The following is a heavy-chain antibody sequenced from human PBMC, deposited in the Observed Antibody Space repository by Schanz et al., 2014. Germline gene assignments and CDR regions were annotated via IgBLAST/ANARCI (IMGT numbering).Heavy chain of an antibody. CDR2: ISSSSSYI. CDR3: ARDLTVDTGYVVHYYYYGMDV. V-gene: IGHV3-21*01. D-gene: IGHD5-12*01. J-gene: IGHJ6*02. CDR1: GFTFSSYW. Sequence: EVQLVESGGGVVHPGGSLRLSCAASGFTFSSYWMHWVRQAPGKGLEWVSSISSSSSYISYADSVKGRFTISRDNAKNSLYLQMNSLRAEDTAVYFCARDLTVDTGYVVHYYYYGMDVWGQGTTVIVSS.